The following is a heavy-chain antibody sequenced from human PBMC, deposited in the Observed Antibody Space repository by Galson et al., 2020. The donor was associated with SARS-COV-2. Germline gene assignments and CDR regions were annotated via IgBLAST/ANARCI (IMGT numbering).Heavy chain of an antibody. Sequence: GGSLRLSCTASGFTFRGYWMTWVRQPPGRGLEWVAYINRDGTQADYADSARGRFTISRDNVESSVYLQMNSLRAEDTAVYYCPRIIPSGYYDHWGQGTLVTVSS. V-gene: IGHV3-7*01. CDR3: PRIIPSGYYDH. J-gene: IGHJ4*02. CDR2: INRDGTQA. CDR1: GFTFRGYW. D-gene: IGHD1-1*01.